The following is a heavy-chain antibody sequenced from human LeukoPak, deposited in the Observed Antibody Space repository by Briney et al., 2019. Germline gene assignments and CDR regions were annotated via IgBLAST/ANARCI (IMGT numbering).Heavy chain of an antibody. CDR1: GGSFSGYY. CDR3: ARLRRYYFDY. V-gene: IGHV4-34*01. CDR2: INHSGST. D-gene: IGHD4-17*01. Sequence: PSEPLSLTCAVYGGSFSGYYWSWLRQPPGKGLEWIGEINHSGSTNYNPSLKSRVTISVDTSKNQFSLKLSSVTAADTAEYYCARLRRYYFDYWGQGTLVTVSS. J-gene: IGHJ4*02.